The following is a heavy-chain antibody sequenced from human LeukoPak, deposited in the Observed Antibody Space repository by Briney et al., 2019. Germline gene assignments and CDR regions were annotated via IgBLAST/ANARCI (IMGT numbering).Heavy chain of an antibody. D-gene: IGHD2-2*01. Sequence: SETLSLTCTVSGGSISSHYWSWIRQPPGKGLEWIGYIWYSGRTNYNPSLKSRVSISLDRSKNLFSLKLTSVTAADTAVYFCARDSNPLGWFDPWGQGTLVTVSS. CDR2: IWYSGRT. CDR3: ARDSNPLGWFDP. CDR1: GGSISSHY. J-gene: IGHJ5*02. V-gene: IGHV4-59*11.